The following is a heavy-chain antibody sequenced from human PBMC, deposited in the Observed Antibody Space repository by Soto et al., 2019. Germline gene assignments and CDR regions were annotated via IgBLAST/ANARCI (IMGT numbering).Heavy chain of an antibody. D-gene: IGHD5-12*01. CDR2: ISASSSYT. Sequence: QVQLVESGGGLVKPGGSLRLSCAASGFTFSDYYMSWIHQAPGKGLEWVSYISASSSYTNYADSVKGRFTISRDNAKNSLYLQMNSLRAEDTAVYYCARDQHRYSGYDYVDYWGQGTLVTVSS. CDR1: GFTFSDYY. CDR3: ARDQHRYSGYDYVDY. J-gene: IGHJ4*02. V-gene: IGHV3-11*05.